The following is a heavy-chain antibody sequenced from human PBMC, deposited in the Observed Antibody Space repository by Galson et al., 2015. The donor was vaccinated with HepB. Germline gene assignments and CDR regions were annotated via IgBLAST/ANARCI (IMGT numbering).Heavy chain of an antibody. V-gene: IGHV3-33*01. CDR3: ARDGYTFGDPRWWFDL. CDR2: IWYDGGNE. J-gene: IGHJ2*01. CDR1: GFGFSTYA. D-gene: IGHD5-18*01. Sequence: SLRLSCAASGFGFSTYAMHWVRRAPGKGLEWVAVIWYDGGNEYYLDSVKGRFTISRDNSKNTLYLQMNSLRTEDSAVYYCARDGYTFGDPRWWFDLWGRGTLVTVSS.